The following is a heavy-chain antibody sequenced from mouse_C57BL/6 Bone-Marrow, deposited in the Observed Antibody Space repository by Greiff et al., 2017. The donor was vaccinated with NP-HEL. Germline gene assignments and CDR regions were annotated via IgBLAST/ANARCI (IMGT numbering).Heavy chain of an antibody. Sequence: VHVKQSGPELVKPGASVKIPCKASGYTFTDYNMDWVKQSHGKSLEWIGDINPNNGGTIYNQKFKGKATLTVDKSSSTAYMELRSLTSEDTAVYYCARPHYYGSSPWFAYWGQGTLVTVSA. CDR1: GYTFTDYN. V-gene: IGHV1-18*01. D-gene: IGHD1-1*01. CDR2: INPNNGGT. J-gene: IGHJ3*01. CDR3: ARPHYYGSSPWFAY.